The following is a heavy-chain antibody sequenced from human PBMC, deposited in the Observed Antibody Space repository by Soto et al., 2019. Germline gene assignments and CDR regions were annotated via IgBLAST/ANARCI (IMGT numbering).Heavy chain of an antibody. CDR3: ARRTILLRGAYYFDY. CDR2: LHYSEAT. Sequence: PSETLSLTCAVSGDSISRSNYYWGWIRQPPGKGLEWIGNLHYSEATYYNPSLKIRVTISVDTSKNQFSLKLSSVTAADTAVYYCARRTILLRGAYYFDYWGQGILVTVSS. D-gene: IGHD3-10*01. J-gene: IGHJ4*02. CDR1: GDSISRSNYY. V-gene: IGHV4-39*01.